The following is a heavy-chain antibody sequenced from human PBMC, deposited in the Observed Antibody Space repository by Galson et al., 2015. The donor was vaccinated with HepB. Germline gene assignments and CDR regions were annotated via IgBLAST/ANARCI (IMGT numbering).Heavy chain of an antibody. CDR1: GFTFSSYG. D-gene: IGHD2-2*01. J-gene: IGHJ4*02. V-gene: IGHV3-30*18. Sequence: SLRLSCAASGFTFSSYGMHWVRQAPGKGLEWVAVISYDGSNKYYADSVKGRFTISRDNSKNTLYLQMNSLRAEDTAVYYCAKDPGIVVVPAATQLDYWGQGTLVTVSS. CDR2: ISYDGSNK. CDR3: AKDPGIVVVPAATQLDY.